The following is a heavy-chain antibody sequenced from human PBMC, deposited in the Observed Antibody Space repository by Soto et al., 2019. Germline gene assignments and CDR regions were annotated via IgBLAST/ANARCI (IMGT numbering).Heavy chain of an antibody. Sequence: PSETLSLTCAVFSGSLSDHYWTWIRQPPGKGPLWIGSIYHTGNTYYHPSLRSRVTISVDTSKNQISLKLTSVTAADTAVYYCARDHDASGSYHYSLDVWGQGNTVTVSS. J-gene: IGHJ6*02. V-gene: IGHV4-38-2*02. CDR2: IYHTGNT. CDR3: ARDHDASGSYHYSLDV. CDR1: SGSLSDHY. D-gene: IGHD3-22*01.